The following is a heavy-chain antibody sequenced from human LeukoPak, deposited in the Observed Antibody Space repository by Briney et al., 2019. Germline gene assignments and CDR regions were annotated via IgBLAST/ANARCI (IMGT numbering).Heavy chain of an antibody. V-gene: IGHV3-21*01. CDR1: GFTFSSYS. CDR2: ISSSSSYI. CDR3: ASSPPDYDFWSGYYSYYYYGMDV. J-gene: IGHJ6*02. Sequence: GGSLRLSCAASGFTFSSYSMNWVRQAPGKRLEWVSSISSSSSYIYYADSVKGRFTISRDNAKNSLYLQMNSLRAEDTAVYYCASSPPDYDFWSGYYSYYYYGMDVWGQGTTVTVSS. D-gene: IGHD3-3*01.